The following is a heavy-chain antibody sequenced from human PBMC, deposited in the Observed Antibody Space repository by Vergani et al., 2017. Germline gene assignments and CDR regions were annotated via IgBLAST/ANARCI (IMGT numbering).Heavy chain of an antibody. Sequence: QVQLVQSGAEVKKPGASVKVSCKASGYTFTSYYMHWVRQAPGQGLEWMGIINPSGGSTSYAQKFQGRVTMTRDTSTSTVYMELSSLRSEDTAVYYCARDWGTGGTNNWFDPWGQGTLVTVSS. CDR3: ARDWGTGGTNNWFDP. J-gene: IGHJ5*02. D-gene: IGHD3-16*01. CDR1: GYTFTSYY. CDR2: INPSGGST. V-gene: IGHV1-46*01.